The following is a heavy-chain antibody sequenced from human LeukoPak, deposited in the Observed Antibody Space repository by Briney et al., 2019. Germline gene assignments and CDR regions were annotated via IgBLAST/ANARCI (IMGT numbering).Heavy chain of an antibody. CDR2: INHNGSEK. CDR3: VRWATSFDF. Sequence: PGGCLRLSCAASGFTLSDYWMSWVRQAPGKGLEWVANINHNGSEKYCGDSVTGRFTISRDNAKNSLYLQMNNLRAEDSAVYYCVRWATSFDFWGQGTLVTVSS. J-gene: IGHJ4*02. D-gene: IGHD6-6*01. V-gene: IGHV3-7*01. CDR1: GFTLSDYW.